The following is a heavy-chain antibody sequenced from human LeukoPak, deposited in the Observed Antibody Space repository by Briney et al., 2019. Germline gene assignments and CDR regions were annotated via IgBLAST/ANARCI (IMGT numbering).Heavy chain of an antibody. J-gene: IGHJ4*02. V-gene: IGHV4-4*07. Sequence: SETLSLTCTVSGGSISSYYWSWIRQPAGKGLEWIGRIYTSGSTNYNPSLKSRVTMSVDTSKNQFSLKLSSVTAADTAVYYCARSRDYSNYGSFFDYWGQGTLSPSPQ. CDR1: GGSISSYY. CDR3: ARSRDYSNYGSFFDY. CDR2: IYTSGST. D-gene: IGHD4-11*01.